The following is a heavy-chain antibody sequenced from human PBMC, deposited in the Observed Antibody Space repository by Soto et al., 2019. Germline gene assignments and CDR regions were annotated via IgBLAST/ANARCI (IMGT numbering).Heavy chain of an antibody. Sequence: GGSLRLSCAASGFTFSSYAMSWVRQAPGKGLEWVSAISGSGGSTYYADSVKGRFTISRDNSKNTLYLQMNSLRAEDTAVYYCAKDQYVGVSSSSWNKDYYYGMDVWGQGTTVTVSS. CDR1: GFTFSSYA. D-gene: IGHD6-13*01. CDR3: AKDQYVGVSSSSWNKDYYYGMDV. CDR2: ISGSGGST. J-gene: IGHJ6*02. V-gene: IGHV3-23*01.